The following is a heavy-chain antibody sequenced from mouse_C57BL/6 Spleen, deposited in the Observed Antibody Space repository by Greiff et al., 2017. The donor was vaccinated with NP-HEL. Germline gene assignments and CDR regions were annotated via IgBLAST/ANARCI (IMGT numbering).Heavy chain of an antibody. J-gene: IGHJ2*01. CDR1: GYAFSSSW. D-gene: IGHD1-1*01. V-gene: IGHV1-82*01. Sequence: QVQLQQSGPELVKPGASVKISCKASGYAFSSSWMNWVKQRPGKGLEWIGRIYPGDGDTNYNGKFKGKATLTADKSSSTAYMQLSSLTSEDSAVYFCARGPYGFDYWGQGTTLTVSS. CDR2: IYPGDGDT. CDR3: ARGPYGFDY.